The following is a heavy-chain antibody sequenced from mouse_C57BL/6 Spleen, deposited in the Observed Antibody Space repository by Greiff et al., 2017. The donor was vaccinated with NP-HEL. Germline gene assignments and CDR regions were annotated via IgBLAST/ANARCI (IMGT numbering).Heavy chain of an antibody. J-gene: IGHJ4*01. D-gene: IGHD1-3*01. CDR3: ARWKLNYYDMDY. CDR1: GYTFTSYW. CDR2: IDPSDSYT. V-gene: IGHV1-50*01. Sequence: VQLQQPGAELVKPGASVKLSCKASGYTFTSYWMQWVKQRPGQGLEWIGEIDPSDSYTNYNQKFKGKATLTVDTSSSTAYMQLSSLTSEDSAVYYCARWKLNYYDMDYWGQGTSVTVSS.